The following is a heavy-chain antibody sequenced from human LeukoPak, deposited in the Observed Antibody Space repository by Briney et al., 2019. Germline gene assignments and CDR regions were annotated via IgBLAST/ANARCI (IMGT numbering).Heavy chain of an antibody. CDR2: IGPNGAST. CDR1: GFTFSNHF. D-gene: IGHD3-9*01. Sequence: AGGSLRLSCLTSGFTFSNHFMHWVRQAPGKGLEYVSSIGPNGASTLYADSVKGRFTISRDNSKNALYLQLTSLRLEDTALYYCVKDLTRTWSFDYWGQGTLVTVSS. V-gene: IGHV3-64D*06. CDR3: VKDLTRTWSFDY. J-gene: IGHJ4*02.